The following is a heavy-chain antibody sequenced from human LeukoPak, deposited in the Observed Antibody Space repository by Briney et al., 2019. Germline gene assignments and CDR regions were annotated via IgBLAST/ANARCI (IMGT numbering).Heavy chain of an antibody. CDR1: GFTFSSYE. CDR3: ARAKPMYYGSGSYDWFDP. CDR2: ISSSGSTI. Sequence: GGSLRLSCAASGFTFSSYEMNWVRQAPGKGLEWVSYISSSGSTIYYADSVQGRFTISRDNAKNSLYLQMTSLRAEDTAVYYCARAKPMYYGSGSYDWFDPWGQGTLVTVSS. J-gene: IGHJ5*02. V-gene: IGHV3-48*03. D-gene: IGHD3-10*01.